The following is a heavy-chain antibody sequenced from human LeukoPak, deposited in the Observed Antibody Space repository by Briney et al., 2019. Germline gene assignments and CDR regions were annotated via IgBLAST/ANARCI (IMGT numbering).Heavy chain of an antibody. D-gene: IGHD6-13*01. CDR1: GFIFTTYW. V-gene: IGHV3-7*03. CDR3: ARDSGGRVYNY. CDR2: IKQDGSET. J-gene: IGHJ4*02. Sequence: QAGGSLRLSCAASGFIFTTYWMTWVRQAPGKGLEWVANIKQDGSETYYVDSVKGRFTISRDNAKNSLYLQMNSLRAEDTAVYYCARDSGGRVYNYWGQGTLVTVSS.